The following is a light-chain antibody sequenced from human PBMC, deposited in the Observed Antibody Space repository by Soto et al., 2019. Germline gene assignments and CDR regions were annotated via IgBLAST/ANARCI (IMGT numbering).Light chain of an antibody. J-gene: IGKJ3*01. CDR3: QQRFT. V-gene: IGKV3-11*01. Sequence: EIVLTQSPATLSLSPGERATLSCRASQSVSSYLAWYQQKPGQAPRLLIYAASNRATGIPARFSGSGSGTDFTLTISSLEPEDFAVYYCQQRFTFGPGTKVDIK. CDR2: AAS. CDR1: QSVSSY.